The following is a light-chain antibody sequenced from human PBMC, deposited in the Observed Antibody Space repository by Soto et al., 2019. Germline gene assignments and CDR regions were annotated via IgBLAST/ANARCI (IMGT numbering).Light chain of an antibody. V-gene: IGKV1-5*01. CDR1: QSISSW. CDR2: DAS. Sequence: DIQTTPSPSTPSASVGDRGTNTCRASQSISSWLAWYQQKPGKAPKLLIYDASSLESGVPSRFSGSGSGTEFTLTISSLQPDDFATYYCQQYNSYWTFGQGTKVDIK. J-gene: IGKJ1*01. CDR3: QQYNSYWT.